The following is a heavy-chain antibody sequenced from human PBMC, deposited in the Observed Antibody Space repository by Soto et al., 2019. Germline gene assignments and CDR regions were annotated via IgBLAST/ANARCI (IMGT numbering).Heavy chain of an antibody. Sequence: RRHSCAASGFTFTRYSMNWVRQAPGKGLEWVSSISSTTNYIYYGDSMKGRFTISRDNAKNSLYLEMNSLRAEDTAVYCCARESEDLTSNFDYWGQGTLVTVSS. V-gene: IGHV3-21*06. CDR1: GFTFTRYS. J-gene: IGHJ4*02. CDR2: ISSTTNYI. CDR3: ARESEDLTSNFDY.